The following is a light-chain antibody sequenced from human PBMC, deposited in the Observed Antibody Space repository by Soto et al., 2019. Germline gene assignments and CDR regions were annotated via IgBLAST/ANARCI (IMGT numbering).Light chain of an antibody. Sequence: VVLTQSPGTLSLSPGERATLSCRASQTISHKYLAWFQQKAGQAPRLLIHSVSVRATGAPDRFSGSGSGTDFTLTISRLEPEDFAVYYCQVYCGSPWTFGQGTKVEV. V-gene: IGKV3-20*01. CDR1: QTISHKY. J-gene: IGKJ1*01. CDR2: SVS. CDR3: QVYCGSPWT.